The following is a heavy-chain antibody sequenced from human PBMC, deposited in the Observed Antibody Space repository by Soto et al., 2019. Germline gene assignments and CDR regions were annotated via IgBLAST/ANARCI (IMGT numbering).Heavy chain of an antibody. CDR2: IGGRGNSA. V-gene: IGHV3-23*01. CDR1: GFIFTNYA. Sequence: PVGSLRLSCAASGFIFTNYATNWVRQAPGKGLEWVSVIGGRGNSAYYADSVQGWFTISRDNSKNTLSLQMSSLTADDTAIYYCVREGRGSFDFWGRGTMVTVSS. D-gene: IGHD5-12*01. CDR3: VREGRGSFDF. J-gene: IGHJ3*01.